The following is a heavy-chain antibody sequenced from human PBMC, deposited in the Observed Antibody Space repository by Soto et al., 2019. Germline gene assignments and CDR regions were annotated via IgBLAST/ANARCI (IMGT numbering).Heavy chain of an antibody. Sequence: SETLSLTCTVSGGSISIYYWSWIRHPAGKGLEWIGRIYTSGSTNYNPSLKSRVTMSVDTSKNQFSLKLSSVTAADTAVYYCARDRYYDFWSGYYNWFDPWGQGTLVTVSS. D-gene: IGHD3-3*01. CDR2: IYTSGST. V-gene: IGHV4-4*07. J-gene: IGHJ5*02. CDR1: GGSISIYY. CDR3: ARDRYYDFWSGYYNWFDP.